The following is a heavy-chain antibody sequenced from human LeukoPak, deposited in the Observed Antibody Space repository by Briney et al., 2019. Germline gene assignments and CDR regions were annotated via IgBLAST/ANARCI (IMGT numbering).Heavy chain of an antibody. Sequence: GGSLRLSCAASGFTFSSYWMSWVRQAPGKGLEWVANIKQDGSEKYYVDSVKGRFTISRDNAKNSLYLQMNSLRAEDTAVYYCARARIAARTYYFVYWGQGTLVTVSS. CDR2: IKQDGSEK. CDR3: ARARIAARTYYFVY. V-gene: IGHV3-7*01. CDR1: GFTFSSYW. J-gene: IGHJ4*02. D-gene: IGHD6-6*01.